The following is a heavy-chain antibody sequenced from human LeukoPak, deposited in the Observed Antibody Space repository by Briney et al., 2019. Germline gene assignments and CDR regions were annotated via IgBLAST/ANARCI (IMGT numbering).Heavy chain of an antibody. CDR1: GNRFTSYG. J-gene: IGHJ4*02. CDR2: VSTYNDKK. CDR3: ARHSGSYAFDY. D-gene: IGHD1-26*01. Sequence: GASVKVSCKTSGNRFTSYGISWVRQAPGQGLEWMGWVSTYNDKKDYAQKFQGRVIMTTDTSTTTAYMELGSLRSDDTAVYYCARHSGSYAFDYWGQGTLVTVSS. V-gene: IGHV1-18*01.